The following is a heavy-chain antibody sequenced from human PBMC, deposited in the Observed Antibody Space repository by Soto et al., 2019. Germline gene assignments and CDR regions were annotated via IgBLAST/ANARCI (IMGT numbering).Heavy chain of an antibody. D-gene: IGHD2-15*01. Sequence: SETLSLTCSVSGGSIGSSSYYFGWIRQPPGKGLEWIGSLYYTGTTYYNSSLKSRLSLSIDRTRNQFSLSLSSMTAADKAVYYCARGGGYDSFDFWGQGIQVTVSS. V-gene: IGHV4-39*07. CDR1: GGSIGSSSYY. CDR2: LYYTGTT. J-gene: IGHJ4*02. CDR3: ARGGGYDSFDF.